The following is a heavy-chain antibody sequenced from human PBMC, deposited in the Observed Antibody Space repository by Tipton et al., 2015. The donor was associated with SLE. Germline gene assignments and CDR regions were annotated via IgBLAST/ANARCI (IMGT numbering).Heavy chain of an antibody. D-gene: IGHD2-8*02. CDR3: ARDRGLVQDY. CDR2: INSDGSST. V-gene: IGHV3-74*01. CDR1: GFTFSSYW. J-gene: IGHJ4*02. Sequence: SLRLSCAASGFTFSSYWMHWVRQAPGKGLVWVSHINSDGSSTTYADSVKGRFTISRDNAKNTLHLQMNSLRAEDTAVYYCARDRGLVQDYWGQGTLVTVSS.